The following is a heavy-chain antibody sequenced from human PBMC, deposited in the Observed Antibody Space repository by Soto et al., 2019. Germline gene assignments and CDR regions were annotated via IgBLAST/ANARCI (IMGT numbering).Heavy chain of an antibody. V-gene: IGHV4-59*01. J-gene: IGHJ4*02. D-gene: IGHD3-10*01. CDR3: AGESMVRGGEGY. Sequence: SETLSLTCTVSGGSISSYYWSWIRQPPGKGLEWIGYIYYSGSTNYNPSLKSRVTISVDTSKNQFSLKLSSVTAADTAVYYCAGESMVRGGEGYWGQGTLVTVS. CDR1: GGSISSYY. CDR2: IYYSGST.